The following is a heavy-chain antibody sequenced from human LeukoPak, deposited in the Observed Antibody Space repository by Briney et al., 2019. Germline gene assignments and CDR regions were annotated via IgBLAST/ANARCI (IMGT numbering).Heavy chain of an antibody. V-gene: IGHV3-74*01. CDR1: GFTFSNSW. CDR2: VNSDGKTT. CDR3: ARDYPPD. Sequence: PGGSPRLSCVASGFTFSNSWMHWVRQAPGKGLVWVSRVNSDGKTTTYADSVKGRFTISRDNAQNTLYLQMYSLSAEDTAVYYCARDYPPDWGQGTLVTVSS. J-gene: IGHJ4*02.